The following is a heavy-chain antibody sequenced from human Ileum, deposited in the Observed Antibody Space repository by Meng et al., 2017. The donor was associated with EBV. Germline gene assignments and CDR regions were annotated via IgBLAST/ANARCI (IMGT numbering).Heavy chain of an antibody. CDR2: IYHSGST. CDR3: ARTGVGLAFDY. CDR1: GDSMTNNNW. D-gene: IGHD2-8*01. J-gene: IGHJ4*02. Sequence: AQLRGSGPGLWNLSGTLSLPCGVRGDSMTNNNWWTWVRQPQGKGLEWIGEIYHSGSTNYNPSLQSRATISVDMSKKQFSLKLRSVTAADTAVYYCARTGVGLAFDYWGLGTLVTVSS. V-gene: IGHV4-4*02.